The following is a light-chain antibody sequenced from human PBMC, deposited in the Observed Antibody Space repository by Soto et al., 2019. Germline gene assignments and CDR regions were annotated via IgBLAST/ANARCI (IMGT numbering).Light chain of an antibody. Sequence: EIVLTQSPGTLSLSPGERATLSCRASQSVNSRLAWYQHKPGQAPRLRISGASSRATGIPDRFSGSGSATDFTLTISRLEPEDFALYYCQHYGRSPITFGQGTRLEIK. V-gene: IGKV3-20*01. CDR2: GAS. CDR1: QSVNSR. J-gene: IGKJ5*01. CDR3: QHYGRSPIT.